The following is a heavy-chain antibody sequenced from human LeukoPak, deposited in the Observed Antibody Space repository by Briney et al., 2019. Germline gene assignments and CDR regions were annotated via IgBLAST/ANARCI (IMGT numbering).Heavy chain of an antibody. D-gene: IGHD5-24*01. Sequence: ASVKVSCKASGYTFTSYDINWVRQATGQGLEWMGWMNPNSGNTGYAQKFQGRVTITRNTSISTAYMELSSLRSEDTAAYYCARARRDCYNLANWGQGTLVTVSS. CDR3: ARARRDCYNLAN. V-gene: IGHV1-8*03. CDR2: MNPNSGNT. J-gene: IGHJ4*02. CDR1: GYTFTSYD.